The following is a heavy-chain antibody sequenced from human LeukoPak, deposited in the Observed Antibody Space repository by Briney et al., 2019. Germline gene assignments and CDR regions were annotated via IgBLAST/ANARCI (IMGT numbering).Heavy chain of an antibody. D-gene: IGHD1-26*01. Sequence: GGSLRLSCAASGFTFSSYAMSWVRQAPGKGLEWVAFIRYDGSNKYYADSVKGRFTISRDNSKNTLYLQMNSLRGEDTAVYYCAKDGDTMSGTYYYDMDVWGKGTTVTIS. CDR1: GFTFSSYA. CDR2: IRYDGSNK. CDR3: AKDGDTMSGTYYYDMDV. J-gene: IGHJ6*03. V-gene: IGHV3-30*02.